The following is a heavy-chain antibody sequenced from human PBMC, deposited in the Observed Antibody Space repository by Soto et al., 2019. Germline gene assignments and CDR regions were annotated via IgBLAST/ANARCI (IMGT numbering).Heavy chain of an antibody. CDR1: GFTFSSSG. V-gene: IGHV3-30*18. J-gene: IGHJ4*02. Sequence: QVQLVESGGGVVQPGRSLRLSCAASGFTFSSSGMHWVRQAPGKGLEWVAVLSYDGTNEFYADSVKGRFTISRDNSKNTLYLQMNSLRAEDTALYYCAKGSWCSRTSCYSQYFDHWGQGTLVTVSS. D-gene: IGHD2-2*01. CDR2: LSYDGTNE. CDR3: AKGSWCSRTSCYSQYFDH.